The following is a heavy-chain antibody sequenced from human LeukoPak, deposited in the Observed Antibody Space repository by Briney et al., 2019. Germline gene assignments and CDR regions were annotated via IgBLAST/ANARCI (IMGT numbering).Heavy chain of an antibody. D-gene: IGHD1-26*01. CDR3: ARWAGGHYDY. J-gene: IGHJ4*02. CDR2: IKQDGSDK. CDR1: GFTFSTYW. Sequence: GGSLRLSCGVSGFTFSTYWMSWVRQAPGEGLEWVANIKQDGSDKYYVESVKGRFTISRDNAKNSLYLQMNSLRAEDTAVYYCARWAGGHYDYWGQGTLVTVSS. V-gene: IGHV3-7*03.